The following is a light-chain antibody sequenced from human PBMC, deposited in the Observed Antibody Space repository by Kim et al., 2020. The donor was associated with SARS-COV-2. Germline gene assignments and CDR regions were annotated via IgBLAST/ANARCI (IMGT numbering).Light chain of an antibody. CDR3: QSYDSSLSALYV. CDR2: GNS. CDR1: SSNIGAGYD. V-gene: IGLV1-40*01. J-gene: IGLJ1*01. Sequence: QSVLTQPPSVSGAPGLRVTISCTGSSSNIGAGYDVHWYQQLPGTAPKLLIYGNSNRPSGVPDRFSGSKSGTSASLAITGLQAEDEADYYCQSYDSSLSALYVFGTGTKVTVL.